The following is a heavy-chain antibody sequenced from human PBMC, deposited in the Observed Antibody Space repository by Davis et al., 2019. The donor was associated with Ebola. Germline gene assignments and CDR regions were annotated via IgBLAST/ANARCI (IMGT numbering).Heavy chain of an antibody. CDR2: ISCSATST. CDR1: AFTVYRYE. CDR3: ARDEKTGEYYFDQ. V-gene: IGHV3-48*03. J-gene: IGHJ4*02. D-gene: IGHD3-9*01. Sequence: GGSLRLSCAASAFTVYRYEMNWVRHAPGKGLEWVSYISCSATSTFYADSVKGRFTISRDNARDSLYLQMDSLGDDDPAVYYCARDEKTGEYYFDQWGQGTLVTVSS.